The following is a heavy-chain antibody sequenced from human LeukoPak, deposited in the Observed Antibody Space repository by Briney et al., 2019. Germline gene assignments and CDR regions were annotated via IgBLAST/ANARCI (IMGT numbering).Heavy chain of an antibody. CDR2: ISYDGSNK. D-gene: IGHD1-26*01. V-gene: IGHV3-30*01. CDR3: ARDERPGAKPGDAFDI. J-gene: IGHJ3*02. Sequence: GGSLRLSCAASGFTFSSYAMQWVRQAPGKGLEGVAVISYDGSNKYYADSVKGRFTISRDNSKNTLYLQMNSLRAEDTAVYYCARDERPGAKPGDAFDIWGQGTMVTVSS. CDR1: GFTFSSYA.